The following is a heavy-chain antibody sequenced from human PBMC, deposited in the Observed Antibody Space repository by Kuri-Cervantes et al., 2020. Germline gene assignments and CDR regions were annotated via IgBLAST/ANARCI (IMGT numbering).Heavy chain of an antibody. CDR1: GFTFSNYN. V-gene: IGHV3-21*05. D-gene: IGHD3-16*01. CDR2: ILSSSGFI. Sequence: GGSLRLSCAASGFTFSNYNMNWVRQAPGKGLEWVSYILSSSGFIYYADSVKGRFTISRDNAKNSLYLQMNSLRAEDTAVYYCARTPGGGGKRRRLFNYYFDYWGQGTLVTVSS. CDR3: ARTPGGGGKRRRLFNYYFDY. J-gene: IGHJ4*02.